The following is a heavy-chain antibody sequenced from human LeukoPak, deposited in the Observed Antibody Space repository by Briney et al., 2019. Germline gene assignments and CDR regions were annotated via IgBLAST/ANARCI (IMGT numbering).Heavy chain of an antibody. J-gene: IGHJ4*02. CDR3: AKLYLGIATRRDFDC. CDR2: ISGSGGST. Sequence: PGGTLRLSCAASGFTFSSYGMSWVRQAPGKGLEWVSAISGSGGSTYYADPVKGRFTISRDNSKNTLYLQMNSLRAEDTAVYYCAKLYLGIATRRDFDCWGQGTLVTVSS. CDR1: GFTFSSYG. D-gene: IGHD6-13*01. V-gene: IGHV3-23*01.